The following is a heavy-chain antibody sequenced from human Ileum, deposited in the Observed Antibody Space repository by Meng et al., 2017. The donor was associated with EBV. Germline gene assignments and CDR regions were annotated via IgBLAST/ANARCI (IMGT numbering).Heavy chain of an antibody. CDR1: GGSNSSSSYY. CDR2: IYYSGST. Sequence: QLQLQQSGPGRVKPSEPLSLTCTVSGGSNSSSSYYWGWIRQPPGEGLEWIGSIYYSGSTYYNPSLKSRVTISVDTSKNQFSLKLSSVTAADTAVYYCARSIVVVPAAIYYWGQGTLVTVSS. J-gene: IGHJ4*02. V-gene: IGHV4-39*01. D-gene: IGHD2-2*01. CDR3: ARSIVVVPAAIYY.